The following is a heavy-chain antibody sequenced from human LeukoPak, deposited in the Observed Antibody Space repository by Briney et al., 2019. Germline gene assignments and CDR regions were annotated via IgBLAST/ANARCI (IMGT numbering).Heavy chain of an antibody. V-gene: IGHV1-58*02. CDR2: IVVGSGNT. CDR3: AATIPYYYYYMDV. CDR1: GFTFTSSA. D-gene: IGHD3-9*01. Sequence: SVKVSCKASGFTFTSSAMQWVRQARGQRLEWIGWIVVGSGNTNYAQKFQERVTITRDMSTSTAYMELSSLRSEDTAVYYCAATIPYYYYYMDVWGKGTTVTISS. J-gene: IGHJ6*03.